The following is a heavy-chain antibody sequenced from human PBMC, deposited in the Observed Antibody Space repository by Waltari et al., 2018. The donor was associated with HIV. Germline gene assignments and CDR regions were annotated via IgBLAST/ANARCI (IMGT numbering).Heavy chain of an antibody. D-gene: IGHD3-22*01. V-gene: IGHV3-49*03. CDR1: GFTFGDYA. CDR2: IRSKAYGGTT. CDR3: TRDRRYYYDSSGFPYGMDV. Sequence: EVQLVESGGGLVQPGRSLRLSCTASGFTFGDYAMCWFRQAPGKGLEWVGFIRSKAYGGTTEYAASVKGRFTISRDDSKSIAYLQMNSLKTEYTAVYYCTRDRRYYYDSSGFPYGMDVWGQGTTVTVSS. J-gene: IGHJ6*02.